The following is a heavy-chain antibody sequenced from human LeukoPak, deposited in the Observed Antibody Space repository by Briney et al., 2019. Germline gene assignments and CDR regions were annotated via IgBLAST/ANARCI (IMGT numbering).Heavy chain of an antibody. J-gene: IGHJ6*03. CDR3: ARDDLQLVRRLGRNTEYYYYYMDV. Sequence: PGGSLRLSCAASGFTFSNYWMNWVRQAPGKGLEWVANIKQDRSEKYYVDSVKGRFTISRDNGKNSLYLQMNSLRAEDTAVYYCARDDLQLVRRLGRNTEYYYYYMDVWGKGTTVTVSS. CDR1: GFTFSNYW. D-gene: IGHD6-13*01. CDR2: IKQDRSEK. V-gene: IGHV3-7*01.